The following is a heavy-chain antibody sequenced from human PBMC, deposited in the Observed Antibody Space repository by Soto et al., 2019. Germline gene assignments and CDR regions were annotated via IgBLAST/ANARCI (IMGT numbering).Heavy chain of an antibody. CDR2: ARNKVSGYTT. J-gene: IGHJ5*02. CDR3: ARLMGTSFDL. V-gene: IGHV3-72*01. D-gene: IGHD2-8*01. Sequence: WGSLRLSCAASGFIFIDHYMDCFRQAPGKGLEWVGRARNKVSGYTTAYAASVKGRFTISRDDSKNSLSLQMNSLKTEDTAVYFCARLMGTSFDLWGQGTLVTVSS. CDR1: GFIFIDHY.